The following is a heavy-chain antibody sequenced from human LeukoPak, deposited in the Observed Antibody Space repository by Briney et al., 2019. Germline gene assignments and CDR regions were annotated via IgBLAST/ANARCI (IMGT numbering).Heavy chain of an antibody. CDR1: GGTFSSYA. CDR3: ARERYSSSSGFDP. J-gene: IGHJ5*02. Sequence: SVKVSCKASGGTFSSYAISWVRQAPGQGLEWMGRIIPILGIANYAQKFQGRVTITADKSTSTAYMELSSLRSEDTAVYYCARERYSSSSGFDPWGQGTLVAVSS. V-gene: IGHV1-69*04. D-gene: IGHD6-6*01. CDR2: IIPILGIA.